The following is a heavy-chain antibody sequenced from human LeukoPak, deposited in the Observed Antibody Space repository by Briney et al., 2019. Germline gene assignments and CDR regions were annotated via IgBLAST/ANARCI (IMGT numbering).Heavy chain of an antibody. Sequence: RASVKVSCTASGFTFTSHGFNWVRQAPGQGLEWMAWISAYNGNTNYAQKVQGRVTVTTDTSTRTAYMELRGLTSDDTAVYYCGGGYMGYTKPHFDYWGQETPFTVSS. D-gene: IGHD5-18*01. CDR1: GFTFTSHG. J-gene: IGHJ4*02. CDR3: GGGYMGYTKPHFDY. CDR2: ISAYNGNT. V-gene: IGHV1-18*01.